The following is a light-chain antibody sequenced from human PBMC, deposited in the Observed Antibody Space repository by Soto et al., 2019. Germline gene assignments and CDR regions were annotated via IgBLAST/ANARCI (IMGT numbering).Light chain of an antibody. CDR2: GAS. CDR3: QQYESSPRT. Sequence: IVLTQSPGTLSLSPGERATLSCRASQSVSSSYLAWYQQKPGQAPRLLIYGASSRATGIPDRFSGSGSGTDFTLTISRLEPEDFAVYYCQQYESSPRTFGQGTKVDIK. V-gene: IGKV3-20*01. CDR1: QSVSSSY. J-gene: IGKJ1*01.